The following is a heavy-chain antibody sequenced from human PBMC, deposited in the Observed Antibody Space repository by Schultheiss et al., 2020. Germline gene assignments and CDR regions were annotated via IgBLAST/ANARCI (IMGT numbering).Heavy chain of an antibody. V-gene: IGHV4-30-4*01. D-gene: IGHD1-26*01. CDR2: IYYSGST. CDR1: GGSISSGDYY. Sequence: SETLSLTCTVSGGSISSGDYYWSWIRQPPGKGLEWIGYIYYSGSTYYNPSLKSRVTISVDTSKNQFSLKLSSVTAADTAVYYCARQGVGATGGYYYYGMDVWGQGTTVNVS. J-gene: IGHJ6*02. CDR3: ARQGVGATGGYYYYGMDV.